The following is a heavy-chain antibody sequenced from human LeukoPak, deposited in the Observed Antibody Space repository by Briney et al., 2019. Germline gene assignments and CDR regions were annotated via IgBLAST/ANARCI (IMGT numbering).Heavy chain of an antibody. CDR1: GFTFSSYS. CDR3: AKDRLRATLTSFDY. CDR2: ISSSSTTI. J-gene: IGHJ4*02. D-gene: IGHD4-17*01. V-gene: IGHV3-48*01. Sequence: PGGSLRLSCAASGFTFSSYSMMWVRQAPGKGLEWVSYISSSSTTIHYADSVKGRFTISRDNAKNSVYLQMNSLRAEDTAVYYCAKDRLRATLTSFDYWGQGTLVTVSS.